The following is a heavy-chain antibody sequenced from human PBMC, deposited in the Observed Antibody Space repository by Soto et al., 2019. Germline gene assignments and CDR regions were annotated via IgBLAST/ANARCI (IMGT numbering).Heavy chain of an antibody. CDR3: ARGIVGVVYYYYYMDV. J-gene: IGHJ6*03. CDR2: INHRGST. V-gene: IGHV4-34*01. D-gene: IGHD3-3*02. Sequence: SETLSLTCAVYGGSFSGYYWSWIRQPPGKGLEWIGEINHRGSTNYNPSLKSRVTISVDTSKNQFSLKLSSVTAADTAVYYCARGIVGVVYYYYYMDVWGKGTTVTVSS. CDR1: GGSFSGYY.